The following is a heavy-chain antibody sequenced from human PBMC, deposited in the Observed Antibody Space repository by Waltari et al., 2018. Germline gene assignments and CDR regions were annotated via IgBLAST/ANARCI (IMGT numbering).Heavy chain of an antibody. Sequence: EVQLVESGGGLVQPGGALRLSCAASGFTFSNHWMTWVRQAPGKGLGWVANINQAGSEKRYVASVEGRFTISRDNANSFLYLQLSSLRAEDTAVYYCVRAYSGLNVGPFDSWGQGTLVTVSP. CDR1: GFTFSNHW. J-gene: IGHJ4*02. V-gene: IGHV3-7*03. CDR2: INQAGSEK. D-gene: IGHD1-26*01. CDR3: VRAYSGLNVGPFDS.